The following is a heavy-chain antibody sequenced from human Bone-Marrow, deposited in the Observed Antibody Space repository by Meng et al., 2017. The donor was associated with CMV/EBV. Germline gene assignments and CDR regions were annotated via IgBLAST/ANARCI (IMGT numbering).Heavy chain of an antibody. CDR1: GFDFSNYA. CDR3: AKDSYYGSGSYTCYDY. Sequence: SGFDFSNYASSWVRQAPGKGLEWVSAIGTSGVNTYYTDSVKGRLTISRDNSKNTLYLQMNSLRAEDTAVYYCAKDSYYGSGSYTCYDYWGQGTLVTVSS. J-gene: IGHJ4*02. V-gene: IGHV3-23*01. D-gene: IGHD3-10*01. CDR2: IGTSGVNT.